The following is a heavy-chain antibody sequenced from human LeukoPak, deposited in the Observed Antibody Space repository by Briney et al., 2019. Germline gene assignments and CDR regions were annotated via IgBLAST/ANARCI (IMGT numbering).Heavy chain of an antibody. CDR1: GSTFKNYG. D-gene: IGHD2-8*02. J-gene: IGHJ6*03. V-gene: IGHV3-30*02. CDR2: IWSDGNNR. Sequence: PGESMSLSCAVSGSTFKNYGMHWVRQATGKGRECVSFIWSDGNNRFYADSVKGRFTISRHNSKHMLYLQMDTLRAEDTALYYCAKDPGASVSGFHMDVWGKGTTVIVSS. CDR3: AKDPGASVSGFHMDV.